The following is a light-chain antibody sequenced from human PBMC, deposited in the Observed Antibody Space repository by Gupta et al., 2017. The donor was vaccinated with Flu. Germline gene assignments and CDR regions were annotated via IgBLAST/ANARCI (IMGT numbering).Light chain of an antibody. V-gene: IGKV1-33*01. CDR1: QDITNY. CDR2: DAS. J-gene: IGKJ3*01. Sequence: DIQMTQSPSSLSASIGDRVTISCQASQDITNYLNWYQQKPGKAPKLLIYDASNLERGVPSRFSGSGSGTDFTFTISSLQPEDIATYYCQQYDNLPFTFGHGTKVDIK. CDR3: QQYDNLPFT.